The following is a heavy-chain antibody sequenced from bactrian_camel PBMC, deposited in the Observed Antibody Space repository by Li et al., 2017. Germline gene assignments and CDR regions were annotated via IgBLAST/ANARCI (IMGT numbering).Heavy chain of an antibody. V-gene: IGHV3-3*01. D-gene: IGHD6*01. Sequence: HVQLVESGGDSVQARGSLRLSCTSSGYSYTSGSRYSMGWFRQAPGKEREDVASIYTYDGSTVYGDSVKGRFTIFKDNAKSTVYLQMNSLKPEDTAMYYCGADLKSRGSWYYRRAADFEYWGLGTQVTVS. CDR1: GYSYTSGSRYS. CDR3: GADLKSRGSWYYRRAADFEY. CDR2: IYTYDGST. J-gene: IGHJ6*01.